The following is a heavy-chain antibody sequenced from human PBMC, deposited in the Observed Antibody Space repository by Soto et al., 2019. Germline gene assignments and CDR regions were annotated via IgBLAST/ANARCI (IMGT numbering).Heavy chain of an antibody. CDR3: ARIGYHFAMDV. V-gene: IGHV2-70*04. CDR2: IDWDDDK. Sequence: SGPTLVNPTQTLTLTYTFSGFSLSTSGMRVSWIRQPPGKALEWLAHIDWDDDKFYNTSLKTRLTISKDTSKNQVVLTMTNMDPVDTATYYCARIGYHFAMDVWGQGTTVTVSS. CDR1: GFSLSTSGMR. J-gene: IGHJ6*02.